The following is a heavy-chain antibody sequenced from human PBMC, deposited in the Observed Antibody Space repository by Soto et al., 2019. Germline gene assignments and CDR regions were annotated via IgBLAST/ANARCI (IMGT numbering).Heavy chain of an antibody. J-gene: IGHJ4*02. Sequence: PSQTLSLTCVISGDSVSSKSAAWSWIRQSPSRGLEWLGRTYYRSKWYNEYAVSVKSRIIINPDTSKNQFSLQLNSVTPEDTAVYYCARSGNEGAVDYWGQGTLVTVSS. CDR1: GDSVSSKSAA. V-gene: IGHV6-1*01. D-gene: IGHD1-26*01. CDR3: ARSGNEGAVDY. CDR2: TYYRSKWYN.